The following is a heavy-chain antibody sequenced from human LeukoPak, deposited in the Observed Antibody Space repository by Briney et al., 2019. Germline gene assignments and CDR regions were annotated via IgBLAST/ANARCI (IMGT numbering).Heavy chain of an antibody. CDR2: ISGSGDRT. Sequence: HPGGSLRLSCEASGYTFTNYAMTWVRQAPGKGLEWVSLISGSGDRTHYAESVKGRLTISRDNSKNTLYLQMNSLRAEDTAVYYCARDSPYSIAARRDYFDYWGQGTLVTVSS. CDR3: ARDSPYSIAARRDYFDY. D-gene: IGHD6-6*01. V-gene: IGHV3-23*01. J-gene: IGHJ4*02. CDR1: GYTFTNYA.